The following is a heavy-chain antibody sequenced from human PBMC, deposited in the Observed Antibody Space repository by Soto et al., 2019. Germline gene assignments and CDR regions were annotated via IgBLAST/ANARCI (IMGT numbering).Heavy chain of an antibody. CDR2: ISGSGGST. CDR1: GFTFSSYA. Sequence: GGSLRLSCAASGFTFSSYAMSWVRQAPGKGLEWVSAISGSGGSTYYADSVKGRFTISRDNSKNTLYLQMNSLRAEDTAVYYCAIQDYDILTGYYQHWGQGTLVTVSS. V-gene: IGHV3-23*01. CDR3: AIQDYDILTGYYQH. J-gene: IGHJ4*02. D-gene: IGHD3-9*01.